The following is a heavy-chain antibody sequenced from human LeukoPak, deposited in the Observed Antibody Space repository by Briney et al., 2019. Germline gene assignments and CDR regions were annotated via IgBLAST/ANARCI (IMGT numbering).Heavy chain of an antibody. CDR3: ARRSNYYTMGYYGRIYYFYMDV. CDR2: MSNSGDT. J-gene: IGHJ6*03. V-gene: IGHV4-59*08. D-gene: IGHD1-26*01. Sequence: SETLSLTCTASGASISIDSWTWIRQPPGKGLEWIGYMSNSGDTKSDPSLNSRVTMSLDTSKNEFSLKLTSVTAADTAVYYCARRSNYYTMGYYGRIYYFYMDVWGRGTTVTVSS. CDR1: GASISIDS.